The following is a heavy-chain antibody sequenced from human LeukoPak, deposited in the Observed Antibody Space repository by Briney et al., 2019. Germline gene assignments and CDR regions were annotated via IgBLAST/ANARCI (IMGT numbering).Heavy chain of an antibody. V-gene: IGHV4-59*01. CDR3: ATGYGDYVEY. CDR2: IYYSGST. Sequence: PSETLSLTCTVSGGSISSYYWSWIRQPPGKGLEWIGYIYYSGSTNYNPSPKSRVTISVDTSKNQFSLKLSSVTAADTAVYYCATGYGDYVEYWGQGTLVTVSS. J-gene: IGHJ4*02. CDR1: GGSISSYY. D-gene: IGHD4-17*01.